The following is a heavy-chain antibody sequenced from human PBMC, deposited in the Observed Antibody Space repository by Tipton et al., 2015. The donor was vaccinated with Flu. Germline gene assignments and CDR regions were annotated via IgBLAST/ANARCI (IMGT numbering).Heavy chain of an antibody. D-gene: IGHD2-8*02. Sequence: GLVKPSQTLSLSCAVSGDSVSRNGAAWNWIRQSPSRGLEWLGRTSHKSRWSDAYAVSVKSRITINADTSKNQFSLHLNSVTPEDTAVYFCARSSEWDSEVLTSPHFDSWSQGNLVTVSS. CDR2: TSHKSRWSD. CDR3: ARSSEWDSEVLTSPHFDS. V-gene: IGHV6-1*01. CDR1: GDSVSRNGAA. J-gene: IGHJ4*02.